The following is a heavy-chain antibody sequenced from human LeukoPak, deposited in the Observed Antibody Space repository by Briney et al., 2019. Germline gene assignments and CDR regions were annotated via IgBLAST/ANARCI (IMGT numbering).Heavy chain of an antibody. CDR1: GDSLTNSPYY. CDR3: ARAEYYYDRDED. D-gene: IGHD3-22*01. J-gene: IGHJ4*02. V-gene: IGHV4-61*02. CDR2: IYSGGST. Sequence: SQTLSLTCTVSGDSLTNSPYYWSWIRQPAGKGLEWIGRIYSGGSTNYNPSLKSRVTISVDTSKNQFSLKLSSVTAADTAVYYCARAEYYYDRDEDWGQGTLVTVSS.